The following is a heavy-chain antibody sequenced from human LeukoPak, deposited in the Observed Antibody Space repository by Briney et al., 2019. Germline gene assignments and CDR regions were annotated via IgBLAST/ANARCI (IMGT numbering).Heavy chain of an antibody. J-gene: IGHJ4*02. CDR3: ARDSLPLGAAVAYYFDY. D-gene: IGHD3-16*01. Sequence: QAGGSLRLSCAASGFGFSTYGMTWVRQAPGKGQEWVSFISGSGGSIYYADSVKGRFIISRDNSKNMVYLQMNSLRVGDTAVYYCARDSLPLGAAVAYYFDYWGQGTLVAVSS. CDR2: ISGSGGSI. CDR1: GFGFSTYG. V-gene: IGHV3-23*01.